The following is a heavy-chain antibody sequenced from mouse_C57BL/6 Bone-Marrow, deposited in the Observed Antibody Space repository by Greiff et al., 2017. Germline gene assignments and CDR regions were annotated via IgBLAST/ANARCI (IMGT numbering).Heavy chain of an antibody. Sequence: EVMLVESGGGLVQPGGSLSLSCAASGFTFTAYYMSWVRQPPGKALEWLGFIRNKANGYTTEYSASVKGRFTISRDNSQSILYLQMNALRAEDSATDYCARYSRGSFDYWGQGTTLTVSS. D-gene: IGHD1-1*01. J-gene: IGHJ2*01. CDR3: ARYSRGSFDY. CDR1: GFTFTAYY. CDR2: IRNKANGYTT. V-gene: IGHV7-3*01.